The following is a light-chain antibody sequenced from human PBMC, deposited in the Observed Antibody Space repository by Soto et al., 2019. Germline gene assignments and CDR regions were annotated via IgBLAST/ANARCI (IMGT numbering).Light chain of an antibody. CDR3: CSYAGSYTLL. CDR1: SSDVGAYNY. J-gene: IGLJ2*01. V-gene: IGLV2-11*01. Sequence: QSALTQPRSVSGSPGQSVTISCTGTSSDVGAYNYVSWYQQHPGKAPKFLIYDVTKRPSGVPDRFSGSKSGNTASLTISGLQAEDEADYFCCSYAGSYTLLFGGGTKVTVL. CDR2: DVT.